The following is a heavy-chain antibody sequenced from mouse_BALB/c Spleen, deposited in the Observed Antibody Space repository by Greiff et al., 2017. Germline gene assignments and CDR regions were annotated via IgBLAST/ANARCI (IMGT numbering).Heavy chain of an antibody. CDR1: GYTFTSYV. CDR3: ARGGLRSIYGYFDV. CDR2: INPYNDGT. D-gene: IGHD1-1*01. J-gene: IGHJ1*01. Sequence: VQLQQSGPELVKPGASVKMSCKASGYTFTSYVMHWVKQKPGQGLEWIGYINPYNDGTKYNEKFKGKATLTSDKSSSTAYMELSSLTSEDSAVYYCARGGLRSIYGYFDVWGAGTTVTVSS. V-gene: IGHV1-14*01.